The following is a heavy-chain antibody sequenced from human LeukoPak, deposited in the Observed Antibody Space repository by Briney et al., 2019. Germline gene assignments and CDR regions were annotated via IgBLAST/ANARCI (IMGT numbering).Heavy chain of an antibody. V-gene: IGHV1-8*02. D-gene: IGHD4-17*01. CDR2: MNPNSGNT. J-gene: IGHJ4*02. CDR1: GGTFSSYD. CDR3: ARARRARDYGIDY. Sequence: ASVKLSCKASGGTFSSYDINWGRQATGQGLEWMGWMNPNSGNTGYAQKFQGRVTMTRNTSISTAYMELSSLRSEDTAVYYCARARRARDYGIDYWGQGNLVTVSS.